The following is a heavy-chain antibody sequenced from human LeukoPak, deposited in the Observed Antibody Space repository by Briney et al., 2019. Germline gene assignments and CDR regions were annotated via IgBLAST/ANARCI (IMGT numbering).Heavy chain of an antibody. V-gene: IGHV4-30-4*01. CDR1: GGSISSGDYY. D-gene: IGHD2-2*01. CDR2: IYYSGST. Sequence: SQTLSLTCTVSGGSISSGDYYWSWIRQPPGKGLEWIGYIYYSGSTYYNPSLKSRVTISVDTSKNQFSLKLSSVTAADTAVYYCASRYCSSTSCLPFDPWAREPWSPSPQ. J-gene: IGHJ5*02. CDR3: ASRYCSSTSCLPFDP.